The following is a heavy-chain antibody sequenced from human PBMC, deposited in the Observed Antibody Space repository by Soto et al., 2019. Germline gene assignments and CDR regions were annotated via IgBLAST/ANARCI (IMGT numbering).Heavy chain of an antibody. D-gene: IGHD3-22*01. Sequence: ASVKVSCKASGYTFTSYYMHWVRQAPGQGLEWMGIINPSGGSTSYAQKFQGRVTMTRDTSTSTVHMELSSLRSEDTAVYYCARGDYYYDSSGYYHGRYYFDYWGQGTLVTVSS. CDR1: GYTFTSYY. V-gene: IGHV1-46*01. CDR3: ARGDYYYDSSGYYHGRYYFDY. CDR2: INPSGGST. J-gene: IGHJ4*02.